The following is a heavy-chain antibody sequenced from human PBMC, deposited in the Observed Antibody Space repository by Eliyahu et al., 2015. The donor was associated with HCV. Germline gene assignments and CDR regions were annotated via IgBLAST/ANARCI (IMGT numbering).Heavy chain of an antibody. CDR3: AMTIPKTYSSSWYGPNWFDP. Sequence: QVQLVESGGGVVQPGRSLXLSCAAXGFPFSSYAMHWVRQAPGKGLGWVAVISYDGSNKYYADSVKGRFTISRDNSKNTLYLQMNSLRAEDTAVYYCAMTIPKTYSSSWYGPNWFDPWGQGTLVTVSS. CDR1: GFPFSSYA. CDR2: ISYDGSNK. D-gene: IGHD6-13*01. J-gene: IGHJ5*02. V-gene: IGHV3-30*04.